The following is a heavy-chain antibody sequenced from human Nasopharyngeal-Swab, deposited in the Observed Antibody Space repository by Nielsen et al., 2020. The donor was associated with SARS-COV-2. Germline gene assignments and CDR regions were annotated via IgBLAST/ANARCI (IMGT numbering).Heavy chain of an antibody. CDR2: IWYDGSNK. D-gene: IGHD6-13*01. CDR3: ARELAAAGTGGN. Sequence: GGSLRLSCAASGFTFTSYGMPWVRPAPGKGLEWVAVIWYDGSNKYYADSVKGRFTISRDTSKNTLYLQMNSLRAEDTAVYYCARELAAAGTGGNWGQGTLVTVSS. J-gene: IGHJ4*02. V-gene: IGHV3-33*01. CDR1: GFTFTSYG.